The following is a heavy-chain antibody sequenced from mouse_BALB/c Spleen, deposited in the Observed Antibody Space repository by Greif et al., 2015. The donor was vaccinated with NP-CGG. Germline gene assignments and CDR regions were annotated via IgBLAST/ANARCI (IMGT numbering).Heavy chain of an antibody. CDR2: IWSGGST. J-gene: IGHJ3*01. V-gene: IGHV2-2*02. CDR1: GFSSTSYG. D-gene: IGHD4-1*01. Sequence: VQLQESGPGLVQPSQSLSITCTVSGFSSTSYGVHWVRQSPGKGLEWLGVIWSGGSTDYNAAFISRLSISKDNSKSQVFFKMNSLQANDTAIYYCARNGKLTGLAYWGQGTLVTVSA. CDR3: ARNGKLTGLAY.